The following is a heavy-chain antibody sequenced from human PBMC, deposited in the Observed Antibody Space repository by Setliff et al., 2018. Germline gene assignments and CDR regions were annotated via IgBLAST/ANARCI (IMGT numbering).Heavy chain of an antibody. CDR1: GGTFSIYA. CDR2: IIPIFGTA. CDR3: ARGYSGYDNPWTDYYGMDV. J-gene: IGHJ6*02. V-gene: IGHV1-69*05. Sequence: SVKVSCKASGGTFSIYAISWVRQAPGQGLEWMGGIIPIFGTANYAQKFQGRVTITTDESTSTAYMELRSLRSEDTDVYYCARGYSGYDNPWTDYYGMDVWGQGTTVTVSS. D-gene: IGHD5-12*01.